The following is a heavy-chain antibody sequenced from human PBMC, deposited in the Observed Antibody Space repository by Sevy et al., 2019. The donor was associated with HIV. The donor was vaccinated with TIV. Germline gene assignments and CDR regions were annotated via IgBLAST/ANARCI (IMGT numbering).Heavy chain of an antibody. CDR2: INTNTGNP. V-gene: IGHV7-4-1*02. Sequence: ASVKVSCKASGYTFTNYAMNWVRQAPGQRLEWMGWINTNTGNPTFAQGFTGRFVFSLDTSVSTAYLQIISLKSEDSAVYYCARGSYLNFYDSCYFDYWGQGTLVTVSS. CDR3: ARGSYLNFYDSCYFDY. CDR1: GYTFTNYA. D-gene: IGHD3-22*01. J-gene: IGHJ4*02.